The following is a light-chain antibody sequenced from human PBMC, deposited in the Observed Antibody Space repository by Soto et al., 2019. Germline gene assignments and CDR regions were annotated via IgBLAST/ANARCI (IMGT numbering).Light chain of an antibody. CDR2: GAS. Sequence: TQSPATLPVSPGETASLSCRASREVSSYLAWYQQKPGQAPRLLIYGASIRATGIPDRFSGSGSGTDFTLTISRLEPEDFAVYYCQQYHTSPITFGQGTRLEIK. V-gene: IGKV3-20*01. J-gene: IGKJ5*01. CDR3: QQYHTSPIT. CDR1: REVSSY.